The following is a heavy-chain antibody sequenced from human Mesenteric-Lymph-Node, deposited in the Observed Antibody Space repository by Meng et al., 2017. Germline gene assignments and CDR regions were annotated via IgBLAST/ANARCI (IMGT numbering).Heavy chain of an antibody. CDR1: RFTFDDSD. J-gene: IGHJ2*01. D-gene: IGHD1-1*01. V-gene: IGHV3-20*03. CDR2: INCNGGTT. Sequence: VGFGGGVIGPCGSLRLSFAASRFTFDDSDMGWVRQAPEKGLEWVSGINCNGGTTTDADSVRGRFTISRDNSKNMLFLQMNSLRAEDTAVYYCARDTSTGGGLYWYFDVWGRGTLVTVSS. CDR3: ARDTSTGGGLYWYFDV.